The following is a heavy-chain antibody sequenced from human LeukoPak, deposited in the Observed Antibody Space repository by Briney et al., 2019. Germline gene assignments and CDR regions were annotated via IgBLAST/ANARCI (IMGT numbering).Heavy chain of an antibody. J-gene: IGHJ3*02. Sequence: SETLSLTCTVSGDSISDYYWSWIRQPPGKGLEWIGYIYYTGSTNYNPSLKSRVTISVDTSKIHFSLKLNSVTAADTAVYYCARDRGYSYGYSFDTWGQGTMVTVSS. CDR1: GDSISDYY. D-gene: IGHD5-18*01. V-gene: IGHV4-59*01. CDR3: ARDRGYSYGYSFDT. CDR2: IYYTGST.